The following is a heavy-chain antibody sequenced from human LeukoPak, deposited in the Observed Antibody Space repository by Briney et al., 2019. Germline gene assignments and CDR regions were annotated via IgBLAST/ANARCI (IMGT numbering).Heavy chain of an antibody. CDR2: IYYSGST. Sequence: SETLSLTCTVSGGSISSSSYYWGWIRQPPGKGLEWIGSIYYSGSTYYNPSLKSRVTISVDTSKNQFSLKLSSVTVADTAVYYCARALITIFGVVIPDAFDIWGQGTMVTVSS. D-gene: IGHD3-3*01. CDR3: ARALITIFGVVIPDAFDI. CDR1: GGSISSSSYY. V-gene: IGHV4-39*07. J-gene: IGHJ3*02.